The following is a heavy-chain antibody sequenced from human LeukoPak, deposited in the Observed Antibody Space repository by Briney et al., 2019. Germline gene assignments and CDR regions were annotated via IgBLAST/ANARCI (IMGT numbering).Heavy chain of an antibody. D-gene: IGHD3-22*01. CDR1: GYTFTGYY. J-gene: IGHJ4*02. CDR2: INPNSGGT. V-gene: IGHV1-2*02. Sequence: GASVKVSCKASGYTFTGYYMHWVRQAPGQGLEWMGWINPNSGGTNYAQKFQGRVTITADKSTSTAYMELSSLRSEDTAVYYCARDRYYDSSGYYHFDYWGQGTLVTVSS. CDR3: ARDRYYDSSGYYHFDY.